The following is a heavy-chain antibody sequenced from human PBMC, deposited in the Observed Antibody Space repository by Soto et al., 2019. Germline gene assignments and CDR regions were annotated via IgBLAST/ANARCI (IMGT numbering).Heavy chain of an antibody. J-gene: IGHJ3*02. V-gene: IGHV1-3*05. D-gene: IGHD3-16*01. CDR1: GYTFTSYA. Sequence: QVQLVQSGAEEKKPGASVKVSCKASGYTFTSYAMHWVRQAPGQRLEWMGWINAGNGNTKYSQKFQGRVTITRDTSASTAYMELSSLRSDATAVYYCARSPTFGGFDIWGQGTMVTVSS. CDR3: ARSPTFGGFDI. CDR2: INAGNGNT.